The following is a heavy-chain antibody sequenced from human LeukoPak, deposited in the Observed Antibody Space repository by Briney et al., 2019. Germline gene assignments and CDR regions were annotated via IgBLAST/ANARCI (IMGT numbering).Heavy chain of an antibody. V-gene: IGHV3-30*18. Sequence: PGGSLRLSCAASGFTFSNYGMHWVRQAPGKGLEWVAVISYDGGNKNSADSVKGRFTVSRDNSKNTVYLQLSSLRPEDTAVYYCAKDQLARERYGGEEPDYWGQGTLVTVSS. J-gene: IGHJ4*02. CDR2: ISYDGGNK. D-gene: IGHD6-6*01. CDR1: GFTFSNYG. CDR3: AKDQLARERYGGEEPDY.